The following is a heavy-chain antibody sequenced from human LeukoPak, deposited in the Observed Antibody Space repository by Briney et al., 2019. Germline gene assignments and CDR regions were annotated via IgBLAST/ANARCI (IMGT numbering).Heavy chain of an antibody. CDR1: GGTFSSYA. CDR3: SAAAGSGY. CDR2: IIPIFGTA. J-gene: IGHJ4*02. Sequence: SVKVSCTASGGTFSSYAISWVRQAPGQGLEWMGGIIPIFGTANYAQKFQGRVTITADESTSAAYMELSSLRSEDTAVYYCSAAAGSGYWGQGTLVTVSS. D-gene: IGHD6-13*01. V-gene: IGHV1-69*13.